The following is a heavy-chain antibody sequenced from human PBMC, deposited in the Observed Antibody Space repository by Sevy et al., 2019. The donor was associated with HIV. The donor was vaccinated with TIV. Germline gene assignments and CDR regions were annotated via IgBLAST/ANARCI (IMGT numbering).Heavy chain of an antibody. CDR1: GFTFSSYD. Sequence: GGSLRLSCAASGFTFSSYDMHWVRQATGKGLEWVSAIGTAGDPYYPGSVKGRFTISRENAKNSLQLQRNSLGAGDTAVYYCARGGYSSGWYAFDIWGQGTMVTVSS. CDR3: ARGGYSSGWYAFDI. D-gene: IGHD6-19*01. CDR2: IGTAGDP. V-gene: IGHV3-13*05. J-gene: IGHJ3*02.